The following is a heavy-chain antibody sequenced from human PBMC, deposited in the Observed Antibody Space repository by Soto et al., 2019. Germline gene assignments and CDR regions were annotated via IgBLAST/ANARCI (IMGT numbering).Heavy chain of an antibody. V-gene: IGHV3-11*01. CDR3: ARDDHTYGVY. Sequence: GESLKISCPASGFSFRDYFMSWLRQAPGKGLEWVSYIGPYGNSIYYADSVKGRFTISRDDATKSLHLHMNSLRTDDTAVYYCARDDHTYGVYWGQGTPVTVSS. CDR1: GFSFRDYF. D-gene: IGHD2-21*01. J-gene: IGHJ4*02. CDR2: IGPYGNSI.